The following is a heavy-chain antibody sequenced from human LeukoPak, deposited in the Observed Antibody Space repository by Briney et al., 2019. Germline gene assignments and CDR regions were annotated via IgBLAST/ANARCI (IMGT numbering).Heavy chain of an antibody. V-gene: IGHV4-59*12. D-gene: IGHD4-17*01. J-gene: IGHJ4*02. CDR1: GGSISSYY. CDR2: IYYSGST. CDR3: AREAYGRFDY. Sequence: SETLSLTCTVSGGSISSYYWSWIRQPPGKGLEWIGYIYYSGSTNYNPSLKSRVTISVDTSKNQFSLKLSSVTAADTAVYYCAREAYGRFDYWGQGTLVTVSS.